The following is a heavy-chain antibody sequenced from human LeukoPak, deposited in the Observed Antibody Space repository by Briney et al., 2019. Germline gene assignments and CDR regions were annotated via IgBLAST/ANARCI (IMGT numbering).Heavy chain of an antibody. D-gene: IGHD1-26*01. CDR1: GGTFSSYA. J-gene: IGHJ4*02. CDR2: IIPIFGTA. CDR3: ARATTRDSRFDY. V-gene: IGHV1-69*13. Sequence: SVKVSYKASGGTFSSYAISWVRQAPGQGLEWMGGIIPIFGTANYAQKFQGRVTITADESTSTAYMELSSLRSEDTAVYYCARATTRDSRFDYWGQGTLVTVSS.